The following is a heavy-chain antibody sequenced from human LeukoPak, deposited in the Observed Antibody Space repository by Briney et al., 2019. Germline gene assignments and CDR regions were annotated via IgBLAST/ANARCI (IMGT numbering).Heavy chain of an antibody. J-gene: IGHJ6*03. CDR1: GFTFSSYA. Sequence: GGSLRLSCAASGFTFSSYAMSWVRQAPGKGLEWVSAISGSGGSTYYADSVKGRFTISRDNSKNTLCLQMNSLRAEDTAVYYCAKLIDTYYYYYMDVWGKGTTVTVSS. CDR2: ISGSGGST. V-gene: IGHV3-23*01. CDR3: AKLIDTYYYYYMDV. D-gene: IGHD3-9*01.